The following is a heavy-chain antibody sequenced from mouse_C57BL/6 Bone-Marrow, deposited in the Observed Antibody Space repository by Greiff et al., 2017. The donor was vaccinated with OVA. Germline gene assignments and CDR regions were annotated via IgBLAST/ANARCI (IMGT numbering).Heavy chain of an antibody. CDR1: GYTFTSYW. V-gene: IGHV1-61*01. CDR2: IYPSDSET. CDR3: ARGITTVWYFDV. Sequence: VKLQQPGAELVRPGSSVKLSCKASGYTFTSYWMDWVKQRPGQGLDWIGNIYPSDSETHYNQKFKDKATLTVDKSSSTAYMQLSSLTSEDSAVYYCARGITTVWYFDVWGTGTTVTVSS. J-gene: IGHJ1*03. D-gene: IGHD1-1*01.